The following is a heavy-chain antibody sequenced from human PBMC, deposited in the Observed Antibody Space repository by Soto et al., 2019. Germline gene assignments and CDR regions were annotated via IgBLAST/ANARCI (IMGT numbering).Heavy chain of an antibody. V-gene: IGHV3-48*01. CDR3: ARDPAGDCWSCYYSYYIDE. CDR2: ISSSSSTI. D-gene: IGHD3-3*01. CDR1: GFTFSSYS. J-gene: IGHJ6*03. Sequence: QPGGSLRLSCAASGFTFSSYSMNWVRQAPGKGLEWVSYISSSSSTIYYADSVKGRFTISRDNAKNSLYLQMNSLRAEDTAVYYYARDPAGDCWSCYYSYYIDEWGKVSTVTVAS.